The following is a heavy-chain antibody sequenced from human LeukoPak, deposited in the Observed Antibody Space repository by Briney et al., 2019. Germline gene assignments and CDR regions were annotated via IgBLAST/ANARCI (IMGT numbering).Heavy chain of an antibody. CDR1: GYTFTGYY. Sequence: ASVKVSCKASGYTFTGYYMQWVRQAPGQGLEWMVRINPNSGGTNYAQKFQGRVTMTRDTSISTAYMELSRLRSDDTAVYYCARLYSSSWTFDYWGQGTLVTVSS. CDR3: ARLYSSSWTFDY. J-gene: IGHJ4*02. CDR2: INPNSGGT. V-gene: IGHV1-2*06. D-gene: IGHD6-13*01.